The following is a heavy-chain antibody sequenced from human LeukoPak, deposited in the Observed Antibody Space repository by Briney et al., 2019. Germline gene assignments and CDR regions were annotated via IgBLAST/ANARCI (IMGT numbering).Heavy chain of an antibody. CDR2: IKQDGSEK. Sequence: GGSLRLSCAASGFTFSSYWMSWVRQAPGKGLEWVANIKQDGSEKYYVDSVKGRSTISRDNAKNSLYLQMNSLRAEDTAVYYCARRCSSTSCYNGGSNWFDPWGQGTLVTVSS. CDR3: ARRCSSTSCYNGGSNWFDP. D-gene: IGHD2-2*02. CDR1: GFTFSSYW. J-gene: IGHJ5*02. V-gene: IGHV3-7*01.